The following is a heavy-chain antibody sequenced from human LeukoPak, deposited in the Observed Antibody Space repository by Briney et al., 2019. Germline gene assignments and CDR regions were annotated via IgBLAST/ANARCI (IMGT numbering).Heavy chain of an antibody. V-gene: IGHV3-74*01. D-gene: IGHD2-15*01. CDR1: GFTFSNYW. CDR2: INSDGSST. CDR3: ARGYCSGGSCADY. J-gene: IGHJ4*02. Sequence: GGSLRLSCAASGFTFSNYWMHWVRQAPGKGLVWVSLINSDGSSTSYADSVKGRFTISRDDAKNSLYLQMNSLRAEDTAVYYCARGYCSGGSCADYWGQGTLVTVSS.